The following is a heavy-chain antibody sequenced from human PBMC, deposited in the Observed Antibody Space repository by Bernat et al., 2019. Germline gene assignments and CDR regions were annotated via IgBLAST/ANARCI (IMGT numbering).Heavy chain of an antibody. D-gene: IGHD3-10*01. CDR2: ISYDGSNI. J-gene: IGHJ4*02. Sequence: QVQLVESGGGVVQPGRSLRLSCAASGFTFSSYGMHWVRQAPGNGLEWVAVISYDGSNIYYADSVKGRFTISRDNSKNTLYLQMNSLRAEDTAVYYCAKDLPSYYGSGSSHAHYWGQGSLVTVSS. CDR3: AKDLPSYYGSGSSHAHY. V-gene: IGHV3-30*18. CDR1: GFTFSSYG.